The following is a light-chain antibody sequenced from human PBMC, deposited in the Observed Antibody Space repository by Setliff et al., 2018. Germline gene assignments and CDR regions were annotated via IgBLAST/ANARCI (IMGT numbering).Light chain of an antibody. J-gene: IGLJ1*01. V-gene: IGLV3-21*04. Sequence: SSELTQPPSVPVAPGKTARITCGGNNIGGKGVNWYQQKPGQAPVLVIYYDSDRPSGIPERFFGSNSGNTATLTISRVAAGDEADYYCQVWDSGSEHYVFGTGTKVTVL. CDR1: NIGGKG. CDR2: YDS. CDR3: QVWDSGSEHYV.